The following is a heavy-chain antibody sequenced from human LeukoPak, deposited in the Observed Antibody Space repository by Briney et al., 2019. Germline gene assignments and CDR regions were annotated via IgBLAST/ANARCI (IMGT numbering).Heavy chain of an antibody. V-gene: IGHV4-59*08. J-gene: IGHJ6*02. CDR2: IYYSGST. D-gene: IGHD2-15*01. Sequence: SETLSLTCTVSGGSISSYYWSWIPQPPGKRLEWIGYIYYSGSTNYNPSLKSRVTISVDTSKNQFSLKLSSVTAADTAVYYCARQGYPFYQYGTDVWGQGTTVTVSS. CDR1: GGSISSYY. CDR3: ARQGYPFYQYGTDV.